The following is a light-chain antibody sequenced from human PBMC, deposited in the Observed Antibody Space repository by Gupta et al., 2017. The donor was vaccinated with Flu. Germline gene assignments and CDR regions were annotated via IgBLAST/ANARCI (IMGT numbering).Light chain of an antibody. Sequence: SALTQPASVSGSPGQSITISCTGTSSDVGSYNLVSWYQQHPGKAPNLMIYEGSKRPSGVSNRFSGSKSGNTASLTISGLQAEDEADYYCCSYAGSSTFLYVFGTGTKVTVL. CDR3: CSYAGSSTFLYV. CDR1: SSDVGSYNL. V-gene: IGLV2-23*03. CDR2: EGS. J-gene: IGLJ1*01.